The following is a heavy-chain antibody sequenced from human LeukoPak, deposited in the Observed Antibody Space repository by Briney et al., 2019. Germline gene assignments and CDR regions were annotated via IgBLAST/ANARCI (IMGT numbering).Heavy chain of an antibody. CDR2: IRYDGSNK. J-gene: IGHJ3*02. D-gene: IGHD6-19*01. CDR3: AKDRYNSGWYPDAFDI. Sequence: GGSLRLSCAASGFTFSCYGMHWVRQAPGKGLEWVAFIRYDGSNKYYADSVKGRFTISRDNSKNTLYLQMNSLRAEDTAVYYCAKDRYNSGWYPDAFDIWGQGTMGTVSS. V-gene: IGHV3-30*02. CDR1: GFTFSCYG.